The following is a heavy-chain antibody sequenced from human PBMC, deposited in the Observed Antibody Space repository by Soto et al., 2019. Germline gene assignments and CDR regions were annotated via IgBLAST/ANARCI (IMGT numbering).Heavy chain of an antibody. Sequence: SVKVSCKASGGTFSSYAISWVRQAPGQGLEWMGGIIPIFGTANYAQKFQGRVTITADKTTSTAYMELSSLRSEDTAVYYCARDRGYYDFWSGSSYYFDYWGQGTLVTVSS. D-gene: IGHD3-3*01. CDR1: GGTFSSYA. CDR3: ARDRGYYDFWSGSSYYFDY. V-gene: IGHV1-69*06. J-gene: IGHJ4*02. CDR2: IIPIFGTA.